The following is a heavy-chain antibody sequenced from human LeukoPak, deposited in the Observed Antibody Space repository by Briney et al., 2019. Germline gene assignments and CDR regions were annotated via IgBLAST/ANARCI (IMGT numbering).Heavy chain of an antibody. V-gene: IGHV3-30*18. J-gene: IGHJ4*02. D-gene: IGHD3-10*01. Sequence: PGRSLRLSCAASGFTFRNYAMHWVRQAPGKGLEWVGDISYEGSNKYYADSVKGRFTISRDNSKNTLYLQMNSLRTEDTAVYYCAKDTYDFGSGTYPPDYWGQGTLVTVPS. CDR3: AKDTYDFGSGTYPPDY. CDR2: ISYEGSNK. CDR1: GFTFRNYA.